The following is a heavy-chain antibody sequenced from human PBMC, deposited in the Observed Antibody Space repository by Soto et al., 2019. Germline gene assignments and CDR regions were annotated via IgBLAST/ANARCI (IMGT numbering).Heavy chain of an antibody. V-gene: IGHV1-69*06. CDR3: ARERYCSSTSCSTLDY. Sequence: SVKVSCKASGGTFSSYAISWVRQAPGQGLEWMGGIIPIFGTANYAQKFQGRVTITADKSTSTAYMELSSLRSEDTAVYYCARERYCSSTSCSTLDYWGQGTLVTVSS. J-gene: IGHJ4*02. CDR2: IIPIFGTA. CDR1: GGTFSSYA. D-gene: IGHD2-2*01.